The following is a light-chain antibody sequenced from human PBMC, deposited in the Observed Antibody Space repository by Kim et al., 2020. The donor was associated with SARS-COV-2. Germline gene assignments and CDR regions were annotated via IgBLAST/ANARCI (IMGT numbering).Light chain of an antibody. CDR3: QSYDSSNHWV. CDR1: GVSIATSY. V-gene: IGLV6-57*02. CDR2: EDD. Sequence: TVPIPCTGSGVSIATSYVQWYQQRPGRAPATVIYEDDQRPSGVPDRFSGSIDSSSNSASLIISGLKTEDEADYYCQSYDSSNHWVFGGGTQLTVL. J-gene: IGLJ3*02.